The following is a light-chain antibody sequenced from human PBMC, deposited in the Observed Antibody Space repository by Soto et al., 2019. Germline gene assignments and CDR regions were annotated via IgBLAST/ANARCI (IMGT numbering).Light chain of an antibody. Sequence: ELVMTQSPATLSVSPGERATRXXRASQSVSSNLAWYQQKPGQAPRVXIYGASTRATGSPARFSGSGSGTEFTLTISSLQSEDFAVYYCQQYNNGPRTFGQGTKVDIK. CDR3: QQYNNGPRT. J-gene: IGKJ1*01. CDR2: GAS. CDR1: QSVSSN. V-gene: IGKV3-15*01.